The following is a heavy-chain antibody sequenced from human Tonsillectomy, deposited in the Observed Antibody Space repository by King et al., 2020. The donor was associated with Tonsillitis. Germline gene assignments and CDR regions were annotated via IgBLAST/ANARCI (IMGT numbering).Heavy chain of an antibody. CDR3: GRYEGGVFDP. Sequence: VQLQESGPGLVKPSQTLSLTCTVSGGSISGGANYWSWIRQHPGKGLAWSWYIYDSENTYYNPSLKSRLTISVDTSKNQFSLKLISVTASDTAVYYCGRYEGGVFDPWGQGTLVTVSS. J-gene: IGHJ5*02. CDR2: IYDSENT. CDR1: GGSISGGANY. D-gene: IGHD2-15*01. V-gene: IGHV4-31*03.